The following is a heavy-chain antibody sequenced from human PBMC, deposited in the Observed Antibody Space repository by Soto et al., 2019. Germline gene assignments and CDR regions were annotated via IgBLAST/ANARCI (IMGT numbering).Heavy chain of an antibody. CDR1: GGSVSSSSYY. J-gene: IGHJ5*02. Sequence: QVQLQESGPGLVKPSETLSLTCTVSGGSVSSSSYYWSWIRQPPGKGLEWIGYIYYSGSTNYNPSLKSRVTISVDMSKNQFSLKLSSVTAADTAVYYCARDPGYCSGGSCYPNWFDPWGQGTLVTVSS. CDR3: ARDPGYCSGGSCYPNWFDP. V-gene: IGHV4-61*01. CDR2: IYYSGST. D-gene: IGHD2-15*01.